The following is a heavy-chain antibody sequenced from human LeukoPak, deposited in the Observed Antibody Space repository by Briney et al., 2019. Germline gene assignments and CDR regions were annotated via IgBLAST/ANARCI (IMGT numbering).Heavy chain of an antibody. CDR1: GXSISSSGCY. D-gene: IGHD2-2*02. Sequence: SETLSLTCTVSGXSISSSGCYWGWIRQPPGKGLEWIGSMYYSGSTNYNPSVKSRVTISADTSRNQFSLNLSSVTAADTAVYYCYTTSGGRPHWGQGTLVTVSS. CDR2: MYYSGST. V-gene: IGHV4-39*01. CDR3: YTTSGGRPH. J-gene: IGHJ4*02.